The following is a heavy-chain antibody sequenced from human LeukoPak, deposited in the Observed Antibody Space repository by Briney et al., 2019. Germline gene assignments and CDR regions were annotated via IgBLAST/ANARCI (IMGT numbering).Heavy chain of an antibody. CDR3: ARVNGKSQTFDY. CDR1: GFTFSSYG. Sequence: QPGGSLRLSCAASGFTFSSYGMHWVRQAPGKGLEWVAFIRYDGSNKYYADSVKGRFTISRDNSKNTLYLQMNSLRAEDTAVYYCARVNGKSQTFDYWGQGTLVTVSS. J-gene: IGHJ4*02. V-gene: IGHV3-30*02. CDR2: IRYDGSNK.